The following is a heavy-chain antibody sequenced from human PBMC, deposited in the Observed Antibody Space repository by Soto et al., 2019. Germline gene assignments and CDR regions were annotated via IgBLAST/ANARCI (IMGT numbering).Heavy chain of an antibody. J-gene: IGHJ3*02. V-gene: IGHV1-69*13. Sequence: SVKVSCKASGGTFSSYAISWVRQAPGQGLEWMGGIIPIFGTANYAQKFQGRVTITADESTSTAYMELSSLRSEDTAVYYCARPNDSSGYYMAPDIWGQGTMVTVSS. CDR3: ARPNDSSGYYMAPDI. CDR1: GGTFSSYA. CDR2: IIPIFGTA. D-gene: IGHD3-22*01.